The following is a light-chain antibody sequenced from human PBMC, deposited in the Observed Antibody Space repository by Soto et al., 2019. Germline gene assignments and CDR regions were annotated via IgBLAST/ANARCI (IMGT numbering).Light chain of an antibody. CDR1: SSDVGGYKY. CDR2: DVS. V-gene: IGLV2-14*01. J-gene: IGLJ1*01. CDR3: SSYTSSGTQV. Sequence: QSALTQPASVSESPGQSITISCTGTSSDVGGYKYVSWYQQHPGKAPKLMIYDVSNRPSGVSNRFSGSKSGNTASLTISGLQAEDEADYYCSSYTSSGTQVFGTGTKLTVL.